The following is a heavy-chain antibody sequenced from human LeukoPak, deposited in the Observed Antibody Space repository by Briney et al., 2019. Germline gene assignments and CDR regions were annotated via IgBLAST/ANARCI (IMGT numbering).Heavy chain of an antibody. V-gene: IGHV3-21*04. CDR3: AKAGSGSYWDYFDY. CDR2: ISSSSSYI. J-gene: IGHJ4*02. Sequence: PGGSLRLSCAASGFTFSSYSMNWVRQAPGKGLEWVSSISSSSSYIYYADSVKGRFTISRDNAKNSLYLQMNSLRAEDTALYYCAKAGSGSYWDYFDYWGQGTLVTVSS. CDR1: GFTFSSYS. D-gene: IGHD3-10*01.